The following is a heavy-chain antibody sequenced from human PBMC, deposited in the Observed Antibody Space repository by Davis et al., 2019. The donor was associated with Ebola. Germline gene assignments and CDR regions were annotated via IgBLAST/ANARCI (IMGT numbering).Heavy chain of an antibody. CDR1: GFTFSNYW. CDR3: AREPTGFDY. V-gene: IGHV3-7*01. Sequence: GGSLRLSCAASGFTFSNYWMSWVRQAPGRGLEWVANIQQDGSEKFYVDSVKGRFTISRDNDDNSLFLQMSSLRVDDTGTYYCAREPTGFDYWGQGTLVTVSS. CDR2: IQQDGSEK. D-gene: IGHD4-17*01. J-gene: IGHJ4*02.